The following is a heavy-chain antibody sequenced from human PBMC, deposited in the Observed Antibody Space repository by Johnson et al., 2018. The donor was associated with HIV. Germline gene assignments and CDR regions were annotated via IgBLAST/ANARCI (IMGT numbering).Heavy chain of an antibody. D-gene: IGHD1-14*01. Sequence: VQLVESGGGVVRPGGSLRLSCAVSGFTFEDYGMSWVRQAPGKGLEWVSGINWNGGSTCYADFVKGRFAISRDNAKNSLYLQINSLRTEDTAVYYCAREKYRRRDAVDVWGQGTMVTVSS. J-gene: IGHJ3*01. CDR1: GFTFEDYG. CDR2: INWNGGST. CDR3: AREKYRRRDAVDV. V-gene: IGHV3-20*04.